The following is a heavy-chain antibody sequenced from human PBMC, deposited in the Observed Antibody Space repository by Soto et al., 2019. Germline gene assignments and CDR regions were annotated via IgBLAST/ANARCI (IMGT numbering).Heavy chain of an antibody. CDR1: GDSINNSPYY. D-gene: IGHD2-15*01. V-gene: IGHV4-39*01. J-gene: IGHJ4*02. Sequence: PSETLSLTCTVSGDSINNSPYYWAWVRQPPGKGLEWIGSFFYSGSTYYNPSLNSRVAISGDTSNNQFSLHLASVTAADTAIYYCARPIVGNCYPFSCFDHWGQGTLVIVSS. CDR3: ARPIVGNCYPFSCFDH. CDR2: FFYSGST.